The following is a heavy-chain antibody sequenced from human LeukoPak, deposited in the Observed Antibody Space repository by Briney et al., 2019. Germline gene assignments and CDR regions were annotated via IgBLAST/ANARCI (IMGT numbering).Heavy chain of an antibody. CDR2: IYHSGST. V-gene: IGHV4-38-2*02. Sequence: SETLSLTCTVSGYAISSGYYWGWIRQPPGKGLEWIGSIYHSGSTYYNPSLKSRVTISVDTSKNRFSLKLSSVPAADTAVYYCARVSGITMIVVVITDAFDIWGQGTMVTVSS. CDR3: ARVSGITMIVVVITDAFDI. J-gene: IGHJ3*02. CDR1: GYAISSGYY. D-gene: IGHD3-22*01.